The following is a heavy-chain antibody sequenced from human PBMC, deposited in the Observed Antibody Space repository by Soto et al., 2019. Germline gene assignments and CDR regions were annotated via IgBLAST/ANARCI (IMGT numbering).Heavy chain of an antibody. Sequence: QVQLQPSGPGLVQPSQTLSLTCAISGDSVSSNSAAWNWIRQSPSGGLEWLGRTYLRSKWYHDYALSVKSRITIDPDTSKNQFSLQLTSVTPEDTAVYYCVRDYNGFDFWGQGTLVTVSS. D-gene: IGHD1-1*01. CDR1: GDSVSSNSAA. V-gene: IGHV6-1*01. CDR3: VRDYNGFDF. CDR2: TYLRSKWYH. J-gene: IGHJ4*02.